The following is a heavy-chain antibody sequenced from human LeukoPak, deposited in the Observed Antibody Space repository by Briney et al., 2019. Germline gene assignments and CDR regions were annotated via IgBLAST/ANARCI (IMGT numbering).Heavy chain of an antibody. J-gene: IGHJ4*02. V-gene: IGHV1-46*01. Sequence: ASVKVSCKASGYTFTSYYMHWVRQVPGQGLEWMGIINPSGGSTSYAQKFQGGVTMTRDTSTSTVYMELSSLRSEDTAVYYCARAYGSGSYTLLFFDYWGQGTLVTVSS. CDR1: GYTFTSYY. CDR2: INPSGGST. CDR3: ARAYGSGSYTLLFFDY. D-gene: IGHD3-10*01.